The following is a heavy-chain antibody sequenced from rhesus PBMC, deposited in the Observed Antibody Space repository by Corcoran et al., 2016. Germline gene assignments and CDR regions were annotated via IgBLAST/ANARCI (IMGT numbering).Heavy chain of an antibody. D-gene: IGHD5-24*01. Sequence: EVQLVESGGGLAKPGGSLSLSCAASGFTFSSYWMYWVRQAPGQGLEWVSAINSGGESTNDAASEKCRLTSSRNKSKNTLALQMNRMRAEDTAVYYCAKNFGGYSPSDGLDSWGQGVVVTVSS. J-gene: IGHJ6*01. CDR2: INSGGEST. CDR1: GFTFSSYW. V-gene: IGHV3S25*01. CDR3: AKNFGGYSPSDGLDS.